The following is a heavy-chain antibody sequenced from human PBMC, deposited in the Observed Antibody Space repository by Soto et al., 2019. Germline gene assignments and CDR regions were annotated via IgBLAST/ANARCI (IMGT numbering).Heavy chain of an antibody. Sequence: SETLSLTCTVSGGSISSSSYYWGWIRQPPGKGLEWIGSIYYSGSTYYNPSLKSRATISVDTSKNQFSLKLSSVTAADTAVYYCANLAVAGTRLYYYYYGMDVWGQGTTVT. J-gene: IGHJ6*02. CDR2: IYYSGST. CDR3: ANLAVAGTRLYYYYYGMDV. CDR1: GGSISSSSYY. D-gene: IGHD6-19*01. V-gene: IGHV4-39*01.